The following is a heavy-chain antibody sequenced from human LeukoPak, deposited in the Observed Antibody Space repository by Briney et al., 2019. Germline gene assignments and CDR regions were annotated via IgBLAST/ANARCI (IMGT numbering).Heavy chain of an antibody. CDR2: ISGSGGST. CDR3: AKAALTEYGDYVRGADWFDP. CDR1: GFTFSSYA. J-gene: IGHJ5*02. V-gene: IGHV3-23*01. D-gene: IGHD4-17*01. Sequence: GGSLRLSCAASGFTFSSYAMSWVRQAPGKGLEWVSAISGSGGSTYYADSVKGRFTISRDNSKNTLYLQMNSLRAEDTAVYYCAKAALTEYGDYVRGADWFDPWGQGTLVTVSS.